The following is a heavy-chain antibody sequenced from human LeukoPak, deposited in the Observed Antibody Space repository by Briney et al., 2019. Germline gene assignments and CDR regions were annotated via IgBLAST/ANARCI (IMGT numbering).Heavy chain of an antibody. D-gene: IGHD6-13*01. V-gene: IGHV3-21*01. Sequence: PGGSLRLSCAASGFTFSNYNINWVRQAPGKGLEWVSSISGSGSDIYYADSVKGRFTISRDNAKNSLYLQMNSLRAEDTAVYYCAREYSSSWYLDYWGQGTLVTVSS. CDR3: AREYSSSWYLDY. CDR2: ISGSGSDI. J-gene: IGHJ4*02. CDR1: GFTFSNYN.